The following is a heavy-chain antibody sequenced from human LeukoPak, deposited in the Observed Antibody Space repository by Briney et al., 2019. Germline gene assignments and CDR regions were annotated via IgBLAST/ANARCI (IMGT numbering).Heavy chain of an antibody. V-gene: IGHV4-59*01. Sequence: KPSETLSLTCTVSGGSIGSYYWSWIRQPPGKGLEWIGYIYYSGSTNYNPSLKSRVTISVDTSKNQFSLKLSSVTAADTAVYYCARGEVLDLWGRGTLVTVSS. CDR2: IYYSGST. CDR1: GGSIGSYY. J-gene: IGHJ2*01. CDR3: ARGEVLDL.